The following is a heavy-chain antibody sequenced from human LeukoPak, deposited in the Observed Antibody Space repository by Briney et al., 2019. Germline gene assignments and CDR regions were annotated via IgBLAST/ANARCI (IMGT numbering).Heavy chain of an antibody. CDR3: TRDQRVIPDAFDV. D-gene: IGHD2/OR15-2a*01. V-gene: IGHV3-21*01. J-gene: IGHJ3*01. CDR1: GFTFTNYN. CDR2: ISSSSGYI. Sequence: PGGSLRLSCAASGFTFTNYNIDWVRQAPGKGLEWVSSISSSSGYIYYADSVRGRFTISRDNAETSVFLHLNSLRAEDTAVYYCTRDQRVIPDAFDVWGRGTMVTVSS.